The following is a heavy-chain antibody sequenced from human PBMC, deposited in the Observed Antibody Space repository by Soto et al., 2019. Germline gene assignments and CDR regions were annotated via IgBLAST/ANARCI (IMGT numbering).Heavy chain of an antibody. CDR2: ISAANGIT. CDR3: AGDDFGDYSHFDC. V-gene: IGHV1-3*01. D-gene: IGHD4-17*01. Sequence: ASVNVSCKASGYTFTDCGLHWVRQAPGQGLEWMGWISAANGITKFSQKFQDRVTLTRDTSASTAYMELSSLRSEDTAVYYCAGDDFGDYSHFDCWGQGTLVTVS. CDR1: GYTFTDCG. J-gene: IGHJ4*02.